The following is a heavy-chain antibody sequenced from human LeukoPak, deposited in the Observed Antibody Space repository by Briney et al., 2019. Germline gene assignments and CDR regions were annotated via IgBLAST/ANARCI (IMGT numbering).Heavy chain of an antibody. CDR1: GGTFSSYA. CDR3: ARVRIGEQQLVQVPTSSPED. D-gene: IGHD6-6*01. V-gene: IGHV1-69*04. J-gene: IGHJ4*02. Sequence: PLASVKVSCKASGGTFSSYAISWVRQAPGQGLEWMGRIIPILGIANYAQKFQGRVTITADKSTSTAYMELSSLRSEDTAVYYCARVRIGEQQLVQVPTSSPEDWGQGTLVTVSS. CDR2: IIPILGIA.